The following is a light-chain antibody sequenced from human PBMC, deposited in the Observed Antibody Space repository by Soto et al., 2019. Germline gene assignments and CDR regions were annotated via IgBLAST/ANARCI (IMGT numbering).Light chain of an antibody. CDR3: LQDYIYPYT. J-gene: IGKJ2*01. Sequence: AIQMTQSPSSLSASLGDRVTITCRASQDIRTDVAWYQQKPGKAPKLLIFAASSLQSGVSSRFSGSGSGTDFTLTIRSLQPEAFAAYSCLQDYIYPYTFGQGTKVDI. CDR2: AAS. V-gene: IGKV1-6*01. CDR1: QDIRTD.